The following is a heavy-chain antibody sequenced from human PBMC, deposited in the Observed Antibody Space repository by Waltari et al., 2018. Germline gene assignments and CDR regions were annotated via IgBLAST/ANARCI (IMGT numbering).Heavy chain of an antibody. CDR3: ATKRESSASGFDY. J-gene: IGHJ4*02. V-gene: IGHV4-39*01. Sequence: QLHLQLSGPGLVKPSATLSFTCTVSGTSISSSSYYWGWNRQPPGKGLEWIWSSYYSGMNYYNPSLKSRVTISVDTSKNQFSLKLSSVTAADTAVYYCATKRESSASGFDYWGQGTLVTVSS. D-gene: IGHD6-19*01. CDR1: GTSISSSSYY. CDR2: SYYSGMN.